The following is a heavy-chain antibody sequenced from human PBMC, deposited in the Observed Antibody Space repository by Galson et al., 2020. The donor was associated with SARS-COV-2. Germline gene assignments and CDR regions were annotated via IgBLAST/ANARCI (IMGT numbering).Heavy chain of an antibody. CDR3: ARAWSYYYYGMDV. CDR1: GGSISSGGYS. J-gene: IGHJ6*02. V-gene: IGHV4-30-2*01. D-gene: IGHD3-3*01. CDR2: IYHSGST. Sequence: ASETLSLTCAVSGGSISSGGYSWSWIRQPPGKGLEWIGYIYHSGSTYYNPSLKSRVTISVDRSKNQFSLKLSSVTAADTAVYYCARAWSYYYYGMDVWGQGTTVTVSS.